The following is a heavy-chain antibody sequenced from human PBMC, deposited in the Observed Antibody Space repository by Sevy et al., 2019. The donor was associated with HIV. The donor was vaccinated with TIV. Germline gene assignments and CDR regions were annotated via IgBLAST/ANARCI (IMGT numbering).Heavy chain of an antibody. J-gene: IGHJ6*02. CDR1: GFNFAIYG. Sequence: GGSLRLSCAVSGFNFAIYGFHWVRQAPGKGLEWVANTRQDETAKCYVDSVKGRFTASRDNSKNTVFLQMNSLTPDDTGTYYCARDGVYYGMDVWGLGTTVTVSS. CDR3: ARDGVYYGMDV. V-gene: IGHV3-30*02. CDR2: TRQDETAK. D-gene: IGHD3-10*01.